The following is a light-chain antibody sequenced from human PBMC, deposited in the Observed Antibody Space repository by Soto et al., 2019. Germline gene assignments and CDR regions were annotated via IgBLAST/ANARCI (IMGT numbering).Light chain of an antibody. V-gene: IGKV3-11*01. CDR2: DAS. Sequence: EIVLTQSPATLSLSPGERATLSCRASQSVSSYLAWYQQKPGQAPRLLIYDASNRATGIPARFSGSGSGTDFTPTISSLEPEDFAVYYCQQRSNWPPYTFGQGTKLKIK. J-gene: IGKJ2*01. CDR1: QSVSSY. CDR3: QQRSNWPPYT.